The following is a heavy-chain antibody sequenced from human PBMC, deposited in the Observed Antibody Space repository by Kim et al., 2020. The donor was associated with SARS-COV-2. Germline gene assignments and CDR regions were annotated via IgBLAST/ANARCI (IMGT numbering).Heavy chain of an antibody. V-gene: IGHV4-59*01. CDR3: ARGGFGWELLNY. CDR2: IYYSGST. CDR1: GGSISSYY. J-gene: IGHJ4*02. D-gene: IGHD1-26*01. Sequence: SETLSLTCTVSGGSISSYYWSWIRQPPGKGLEWIGYIYYSGSTNYNPSLKSRVTISVDTSKNQFSLKLSSVTAADTAVYYCARGGFGWELLNYWGQGTLVTVSS.